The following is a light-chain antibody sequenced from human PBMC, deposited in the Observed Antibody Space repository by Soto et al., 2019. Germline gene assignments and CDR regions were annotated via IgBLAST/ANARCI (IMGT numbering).Light chain of an antibody. V-gene: IGLV2-14*03. CDR2: DVS. Sequence: QSALTQPASVSGSPGQSITISCTGTSSDVGGYNYVSWYQQHPGTAPKLMIYDVSNRPSGVSNRFSGSKSGNTASLTISGLQAEDVADYYCSSYASSGTLVFGGGIKLTVL. CDR3: SSYASSGTLV. CDR1: SSDVGGYNY. J-gene: IGLJ2*01.